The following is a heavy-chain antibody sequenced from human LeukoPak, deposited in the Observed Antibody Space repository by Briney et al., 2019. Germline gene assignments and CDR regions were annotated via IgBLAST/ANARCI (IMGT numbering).Heavy chain of an antibody. CDR2: INPHSGGT. CDR3: TSGSGSYSYYYYYMDV. D-gene: IGHD6-19*01. V-gene: IGHV1-2*02. J-gene: IGHJ6*03. CDR1: GYIFTGYY. Sequence: GASVKVSCKASGYIFTGYYIHWVRQAPGQGLEWMGWINPHSGGTNYAQKFQGRVTMTRDTSISTAYMELSRLRSDDTAVYYCTSGSGSYSYYYYYMDVWGKGTTVTVSS.